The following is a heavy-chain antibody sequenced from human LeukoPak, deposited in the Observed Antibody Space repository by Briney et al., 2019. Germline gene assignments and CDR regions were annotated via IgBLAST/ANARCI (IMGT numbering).Heavy chain of an antibody. J-gene: IGHJ4*02. CDR3: ARARSYDYPGITDY. V-gene: IGHV4-4*02. D-gene: IGHD5-12*01. CDR2: IHHSGGT. CDR1: NASINSHNW. Sequence: SETLSLTCAVSNASINSHNWWNWVRQSPGKGLEWIGEIHHSGGTNYNPSLKSRVTISVDESRNHFSLKLSSVTAADTAVYYCARARSYDYPGITDYWGQGTLVTVSS.